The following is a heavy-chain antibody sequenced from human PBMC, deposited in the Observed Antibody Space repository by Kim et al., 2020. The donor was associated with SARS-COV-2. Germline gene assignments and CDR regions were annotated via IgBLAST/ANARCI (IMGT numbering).Heavy chain of an antibody. CDR3: ARGGDYSGYFDY. D-gene: IGHD4-4*01. CDR1: GGSISSYY. Sequence: SETLSLTCTVSGGSISSYYWSRIRQPPGKGLEWIGYIYYSGSTNYNPSLKSRVTISVDTSKNQFSLKLSSVTAADTAVYYCARGGDYSGYFDYWGQGTL. CDR2: IYYSGST. V-gene: IGHV4-59*13. J-gene: IGHJ4*02.